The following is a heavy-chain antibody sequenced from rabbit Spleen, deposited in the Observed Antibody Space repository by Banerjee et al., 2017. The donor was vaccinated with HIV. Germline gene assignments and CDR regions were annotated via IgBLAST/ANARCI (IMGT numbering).Heavy chain of an antibody. CDR1: GFSFSDRDV. J-gene: IGHJ4*01. CDR3: ARDTGVFDDGFTDLDL. V-gene: IGHV1S45*01. D-gene: IGHD7-1*01. CDR2: INAATGKP. Sequence: QEQLVESGGGLVQPEGSLTLTCKASGFSFSDRDVMCWVRQAPGKGLEWIACINAATGKPVYATWPKGRFTISKTSSTTVTLQMTSLTAADTATYFCARDTGVFDDGFTDLDLWGPGTLVTVS.